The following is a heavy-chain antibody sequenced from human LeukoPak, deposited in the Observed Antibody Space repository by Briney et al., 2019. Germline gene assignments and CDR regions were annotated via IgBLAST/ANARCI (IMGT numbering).Heavy chain of an antibody. CDR1: GFTFSSYC. CDR3: ARVVDPHFDY. J-gene: IGHJ4*02. V-gene: IGHV3-74*01. CDR2: IKSDGSTT. D-gene: IGHD2-21*01. Sequence: GGSLRLSCAASGFTFSSYCMHWVRQAPGKGLVWVSCIKSDGSTTTYADSVKGRFTISRDNAKNTLYLQMNSLRAEDTAVYYCARVVDPHFDYWGQGTLVTVSS.